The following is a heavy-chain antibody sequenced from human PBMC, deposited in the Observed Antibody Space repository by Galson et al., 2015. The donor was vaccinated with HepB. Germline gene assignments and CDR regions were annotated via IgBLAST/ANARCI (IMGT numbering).Heavy chain of an antibody. CDR3: ARSARGWFGAFDI. J-gene: IGHJ3*02. V-gene: IGHV4-31*03. Sequence: TLSLTCTVSDDSISSSGGYYWSWIRHQPGEGLEWLGHMYDSGSPNHNPSLKSRVTILLDPSKNQFSLKLTSVTAADTAVYYCARSARGWFGAFDIWGQGAMVTVSS. CDR2: MYDSGSP. CDR1: DDSISSSGGYY. D-gene: IGHD6-19*01.